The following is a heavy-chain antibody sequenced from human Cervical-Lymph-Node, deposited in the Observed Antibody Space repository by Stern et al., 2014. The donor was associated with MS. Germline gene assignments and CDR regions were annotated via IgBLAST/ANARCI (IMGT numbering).Heavy chain of an antibody. J-gene: IGHJ3*02. CDR2: FSWNSGTR. V-gene: IGHV3-9*01. CDR1: GFTFDDYA. Sequence: QLVESGGDLVQPGRSLRLSCAASGFTFDDYAIHWVRQAPGKGLEWVSSFSWNSGTRAYAASVKGRFTISRDNAENSVYLQMNSLRPEDTAFYYCAKDIAVARRGAFDIWGQGTMVTVSS. CDR3: AKDIAVARRGAFDI. D-gene: IGHD2-15*01.